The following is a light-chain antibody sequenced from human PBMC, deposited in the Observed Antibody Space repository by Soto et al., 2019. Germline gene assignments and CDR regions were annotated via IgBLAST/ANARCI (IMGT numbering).Light chain of an antibody. Sequence: SPAIRSASPGERATLSCRASQSVESHLVWYPQKPGQAPRLLILGAASRATGIPARFSRSGSGKDFPLTIHSLEPEDFAVYYCPQRSSWPITFGQGTRLEFK. J-gene: IGKJ5*01. CDR2: GAA. CDR3: PQRSSWPIT. CDR1: QSVESH. V-gene: IGKV3-11*01.